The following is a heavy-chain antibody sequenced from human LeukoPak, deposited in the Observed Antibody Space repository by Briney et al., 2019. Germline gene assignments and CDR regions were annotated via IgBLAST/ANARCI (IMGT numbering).Heavy chain of an antibody. CDR2: INPNSGGK. CDR1: GYTFTGYY. J-gene: IGHJ4*02. CDR3: ARVTPGIAAAGYDY. Sequence: ASVKDSCKSSGYTFTGYYMHGVGQAPGQGLEWMGCINPNSGGKNYAQKFQGRVTMTRDTSISTAYMELSRLRSDDTAVYYCARVTPGIAAAGYDYWGQGTLVTVSS. D-gene: IGHD6-13*01. V-gene: IGHV1-2*02.